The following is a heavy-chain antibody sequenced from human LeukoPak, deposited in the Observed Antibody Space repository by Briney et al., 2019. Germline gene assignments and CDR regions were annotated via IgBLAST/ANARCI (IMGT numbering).Heavy chain of an antibody. CDR3: ARGAADTKIYYYYYYMDV. CDR1: GGSISSGGYY. J-gene: IGHJ6*03. Sequence: KPSQTLSLTCTVSGGSISSGGYYWSWIRQHPGKGLEWIGYIYYSGSTYYNPSLKSRVTISVDTSKNQFSLKLSSVTAADTAVYYCARGAADTKIYYYYYYMDVWGKGTTVTVSS. V-gene: IGHV4-31*03. CDR2: IYYSGST. D-gene: IGHD6-13*01.